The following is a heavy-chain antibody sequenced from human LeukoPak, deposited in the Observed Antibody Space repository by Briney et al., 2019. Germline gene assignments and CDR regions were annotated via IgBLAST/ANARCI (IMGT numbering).Heavy chain of an antibody. CDR3: AKDRYYGSGSYVFYYYYYMDV. CDR1: GFTFSRHG. CDR2: MSKDGATI. Sequence: GGSLRLSCAASGFTFSRHGMHWARHAPGKGLKWVAGMSKDGATIRYEGSVEGRFTISRDNSKNTLYLQMNSLRAEDTAVYYCAKDRYYGSGSYVFYYYYYMDVWGKGTTVTISS. V-gene: IGHV3-30*18. J-gene: IGHJ6*03. D-gene: IGHD3-10*01.